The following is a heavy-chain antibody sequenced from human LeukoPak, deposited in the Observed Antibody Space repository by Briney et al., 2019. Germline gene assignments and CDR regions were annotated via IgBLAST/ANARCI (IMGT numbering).Heavy chain of an antibody. J-gene: IGHJ6*02. CDR3: ARDRGFGELLSDYFYDYVMDV. D-gene: IGHD3-10*01. CDR2: IPYDGSNK. CDR1: GFVFSSYV. Sequence: GGSLRLSCAASGFVFSSYVMHWVRQAPGRGLEWVAVIPYDGSNKYYADSVKGRFTISRDNSKNTLYLQMNSLRAEDTAVYYCARDRGFGELLSDYFYDYVMDVWGQGTTVAVSS. V-gene: IGHV3-30*04.